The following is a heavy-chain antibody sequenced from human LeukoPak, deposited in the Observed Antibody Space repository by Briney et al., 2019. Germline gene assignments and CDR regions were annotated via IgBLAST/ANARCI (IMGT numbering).Heavy chain of an antibody. D-gene: IGHD5-18*01. CDR1: GYSISSGYY. J-gene: IGHJ4*02. CDR2: IYHSGST. CDR3: ARGGHTAMVRDY. V-gene: IGHV4-38-2*02. Sequence: SETLSLTCTVSGYSISSGYYWGWIRQPPGKGLEWIGSIYHSGSTYYNPSLKSRVTISVDTSKNQFSLKLSSVTAADTAVYYCARGGHTAMVRDYWGQGTLVTVSS.